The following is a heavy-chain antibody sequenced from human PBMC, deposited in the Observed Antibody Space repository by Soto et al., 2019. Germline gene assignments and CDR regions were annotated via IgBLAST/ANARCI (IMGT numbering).Heavy chain of an antibody. J-gene: IGHJ4*02. CDR3: ARVGCSGGSCCSWYSKYYFDY. CDR2: ISAYNGNT. D-gene: IGHD2-15*01. Sequence: ASVKVSCKASGYTFTSYGISWVRQAPGQGLEWMGWISAYNGNTNYAQKLQGRVTMTTDTSTSTAYMELRSLRSDDTAVYYCARVGCSGGSCCSWYSKYYFDYWGQGTLVTVSS. V-gene: IGHV1-18*01. CDR1: GYTFTSYG.